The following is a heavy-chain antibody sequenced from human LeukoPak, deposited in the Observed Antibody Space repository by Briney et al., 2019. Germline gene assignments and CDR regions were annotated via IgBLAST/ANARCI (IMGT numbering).Heavy chain of an antibody. CDR1: GYTFTSYY. J-gene: IGHJ4*02. Sequence: ASVNVSCKASGYTFTSYYMRWVRQPPGPGLEWMGIINPSGGSTSYAQKFQGRVTMTRDTSTSTVYMELSSLRSEDTAVYYCARDLLPRRVNFDYWGQGTLVTVSS. CDR2: INPSGGST. V-gene: IGHV1-46*01. CDR3: ARDLLPRRVNFDY. D-gene: IGHD2-21*01.